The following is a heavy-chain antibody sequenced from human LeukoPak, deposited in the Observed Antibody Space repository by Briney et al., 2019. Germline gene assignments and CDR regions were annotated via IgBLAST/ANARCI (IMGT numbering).Heavy chain of an antibody. CDR2: ISYDGSSK. V-gene: IGHV3-30*04. D-gene: IGHD5-18*01. Sequence: RPGGSPRLSCAASGFTFSTYAMHWVRQAPGKGLEWVAVISYDGSSKYYADSVKGRFTISRDNSKNTLYLQMNSLRAEDTAVYYCARARSSYGYGDAFDIWGQGTMVTVSS. CDR1: GFTFSTYA. CDR3: ARARSSYGYGDAFDI. J-gene: IGHJ3*02.